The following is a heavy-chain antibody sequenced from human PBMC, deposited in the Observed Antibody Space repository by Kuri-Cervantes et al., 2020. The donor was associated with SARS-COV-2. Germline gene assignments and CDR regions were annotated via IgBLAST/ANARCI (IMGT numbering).Heavy chain of an antibody. CDR1: GFTFSSYA. CDR3: ARGGDYGDYVAYSWFDP. V-gene: IGHV4-38-2*01. CDR2: IYHSGST. Sequence: ESLKISCAASGFTFSSYAMSWVRQAPGKGLEWIGSIYHSGSTYYNPSLKSRVTISVDTSKNQFSLKLSSVTAADTAVYYCARGGDYGDYVAYSWFDPWGQGTLVTVSS. J-gene: IGHJ5*02. D-gene: IGHD4-17*01.